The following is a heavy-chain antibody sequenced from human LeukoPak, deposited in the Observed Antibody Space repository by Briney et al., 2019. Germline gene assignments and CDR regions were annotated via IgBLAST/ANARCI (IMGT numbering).Heavy chain of an antibody. CDR3: AKDSATYGRFDY. Sequence: KTGGSLRLSCAASGFTFSSYGMSWVRQAPGKGLEWVSAISGSGGNTYYADPAKGRFSISRDNSKNTLYLQMNSLRAEDTAVYFCAKDSATYGRFDYWGQGSLVTVSS. J-gene: IGHJ4*02. CDR2: ISGSGGNT. V-gene: IGHV3-23*01. CDR1: GFTFSSYG. D-gene: IGHD3-10*01.